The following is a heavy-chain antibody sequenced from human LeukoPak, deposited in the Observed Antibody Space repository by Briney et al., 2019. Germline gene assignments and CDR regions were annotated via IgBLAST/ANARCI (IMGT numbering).Heavy chain of an antibody. CDR3: ARQRIAVADDFHDAFDI. J-gene: IGHJ3*02. CDR1: GGSFSGCY. V-gene: IGHV4-34*01. D-gene: IGHD6-19*01. CDR2: INHSGST. Sequence: PSETLSLTCAVYGGSFSGCYWSWIRQPPGKGLEWIGEINHSGSTNYNPSLKSRVTISVDTSKNQFSLKLSSVTAADTAVYYCARQRIAVADDFHDAFDIWGQGTMVTVSS.